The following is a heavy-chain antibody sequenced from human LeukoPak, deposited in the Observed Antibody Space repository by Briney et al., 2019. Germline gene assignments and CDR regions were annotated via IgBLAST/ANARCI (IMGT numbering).Heavy chain of an antibody. Sequence: ASVKVSCKASGYTFTSYYMHWVRQAPGQGLEWMGIINPSGGSTSYAQKFQGRVTMTRDTSTSTVYMELSSLRSEDTAVYYCARDEIVAAAYFYYYYYMDVWGKGTTVTVSS. CDR3: ARDEIVAAAYFYYYYYMDV. V-gene: IGHV1-46*01. J-gene: IGHJ6*03. CDR2: INPSGGST. D-gene: IGHD6-13*01. CDR1: GYTFTSYY.